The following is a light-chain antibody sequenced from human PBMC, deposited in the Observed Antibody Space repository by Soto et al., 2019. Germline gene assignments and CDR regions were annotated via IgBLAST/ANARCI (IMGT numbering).Light chain of an antibody. CDR1: QSVGGN. CDR2: DAS. Sequence: EIVMTQSPATLSVSPGERATLSCRASQSVGGNLAWYQQRPGRAPRPLIYDASTRATDIPARFSGSGSGTEFNLTISSLQSEDFALYYCQQYNNWPLYTFGQGTKLEIK. CDR3: QQYNNWPLYT. V-gene: IGKV3-15*01. J-gene: IGKJ2*01.